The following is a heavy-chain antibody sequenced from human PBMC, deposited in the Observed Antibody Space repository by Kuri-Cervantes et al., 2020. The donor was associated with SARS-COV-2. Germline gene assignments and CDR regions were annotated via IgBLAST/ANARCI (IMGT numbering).Heavy chain of an antibody. J-gene: IGHJ6*01. CDR3: ARYVRGYDGVDV. V-gene: IGHV4-31*02. CDR1: GGSITSGEHY. Sequence: SCTVSGGSITSGEHYWTWIRQHPEKGLEWIGYVYHSGNTYYHPSLKSRLTISIDTSQNQSSLRMSSVTAADTAIYYCARYVRGYDGVDVWGPGTTVTVSS. D-gene: IGHD3-10*02. CDR2: VYHSGNT.